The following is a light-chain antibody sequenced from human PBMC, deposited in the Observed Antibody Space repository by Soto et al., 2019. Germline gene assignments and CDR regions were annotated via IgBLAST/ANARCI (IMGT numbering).Light chain of an antibody. CDR2: GAS. J-gene: IGKJ1*01. Sequence: EIVLTQSPGTLSLSPGARATLSCRASQGVDNYLAWYQQKPVQAPRLLIYGASSRATGIPDRFSGSGYGTDFTLTISSLEPEDFAVYYCHQYGVSPVTFGQGATVEIK. CDR1: QGVDNY. CDR3: HQYGVSPVT. V-gene: IGKV3-20*01.